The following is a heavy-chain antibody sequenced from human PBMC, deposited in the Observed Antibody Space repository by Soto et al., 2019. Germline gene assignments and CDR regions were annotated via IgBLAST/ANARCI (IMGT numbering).Heavy chain of an antibody. J-gene: IGHJ4*02. CDR2: IYHSGST. V-gene: IGHV4-38-2*01. D-gene: IGHD1-26*01. Sequence: KASETLSLTCAVSGYSISSGYYWGWIRQPPGKGLEWIGSIYHSGSTYYNPSLKSRVTISVDTSKNQFSLKLSSVTAADTAVYYCARVRRIVGVLSTVDYWGQGTLVTVSS. CDR3: ARVRRIVGVLSTVDY. CDR1: GYSISSGYY.